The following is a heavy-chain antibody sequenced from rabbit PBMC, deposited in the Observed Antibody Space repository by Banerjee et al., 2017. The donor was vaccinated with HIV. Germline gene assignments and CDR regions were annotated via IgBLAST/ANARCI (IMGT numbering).Heavy chain of an antibody. V-gene: IGHV1S40*01. D-gene: IGHD6-1*01. CDR2: IYAGSSGST. CDR1: GFSFSGSYW. CDR3: ARGVDYNGYGVYYGMDL. J-gene: IGHJ6*01. Sequence: QSLEESGGDLVKPGASLTLTCTASGFSFSGSYWICWVRQAPGKGQEWIACIYAGSSGSTYYASREKGRFTISNTTSATLALRMTSLTAAGTATYFCARGVDYNGYGVYYGMDLWGPGTLVTV.